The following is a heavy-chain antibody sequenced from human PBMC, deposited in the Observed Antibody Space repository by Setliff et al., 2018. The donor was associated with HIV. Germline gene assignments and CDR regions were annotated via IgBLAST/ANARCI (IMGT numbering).Heavy chain of an antibody. V-gene: IGHV4-59*08. CDR1: GGSISSYY. CDR2: IYYSGGT. CDR3: ARLNSGLNAFDI. J-gene: IGHJ3*02. D-gene: IGHD3-22*01. Sequence: SETLSLTCTVSGGSISSYYWSWIRQPPGKGLEWIGYIYYSGGTNYNPSLKSRVTISVDTSKNQFSLKLSSVTAADTAVYYCARLNSGLNAFDIWGQGTMVTVSS.